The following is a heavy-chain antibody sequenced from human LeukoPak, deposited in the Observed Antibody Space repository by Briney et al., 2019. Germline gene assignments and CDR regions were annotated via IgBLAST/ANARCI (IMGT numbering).Heavy chain of an antibody. CDR3: ARGHSSGWYVQDWFDP. J-gene: IGHJ5*02. V-gene: IGHV1-18*01. Sequence: ASVKVSCKASGYTFTSYGISWVRQAPGQGLEWMGWISAYNGNTNYAQKLQGRVTMTTDTSTSTAYMELRSLRSEDTAVYYCARGHSSGWYVQDWFDPWGQGTLVTVPS. CDR1: GYTFTSYG. CDR2: ISAYNGNT. D-gene: IGHD6-19*01.